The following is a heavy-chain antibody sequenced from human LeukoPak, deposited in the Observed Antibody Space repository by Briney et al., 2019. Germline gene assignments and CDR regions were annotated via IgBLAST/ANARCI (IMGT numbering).Heavy chain of an antibody. Sequence: PGRSLRLSCAASGFTFSSYAMHWVRQAPGKGLEWVAVISYDGNNKYYADSVKGRFTISRDNSKNTLYLQVNSLRPEDTAVYYCATVYDDYEAFDIWGQGTMVTVSS. CDR1: GFTFSSYA. J-gene: IGHJ3*02. CDR2: ISYDGNNK. D-gene: IGHD4-17*01. V-gene: IGHV3-30*04. CDR3: ATVYDDYEAFDI.